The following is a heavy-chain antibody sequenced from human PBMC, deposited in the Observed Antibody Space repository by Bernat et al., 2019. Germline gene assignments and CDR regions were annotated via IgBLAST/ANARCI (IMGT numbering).Heavy chain of an antibody. CDR3: AKGTEAYDFWSGFPPGRLDY. Sequence: QVQLVESGGGVVQPGRSLRLSCAASGSTFSSYAMHWVRQAPGKGLEWVAVISHDGSNKYYADSVRGRFTISRDNSKNTLYLQINSLKTEDTAVYYCAKGTEAYDFWSGFPPGRLDYWGQGTRLTVSS. V-gene: IGHV3-30*04. J-gene: IGHJ4*02. D-gene: IGHD3-3*01. CDR2: ISHDGSNK. CDR1: GSTFSSYA.